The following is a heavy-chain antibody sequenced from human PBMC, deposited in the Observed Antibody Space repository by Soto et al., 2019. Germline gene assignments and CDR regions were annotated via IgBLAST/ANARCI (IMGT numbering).Heavy chain of an antibody. J-gene: IGHJ3*02. CDR3: AREYSSGWYSAFDI. CDR1: GGSVSSGSYY. D-gene: IGHD6-19*01. V-gene: IGHV4-61*01. Sequence: PSETLSLTCTVSGGSVSSGSYYWSWIRQPPGKGLEWIGYIYYSGSTNYNPSLKSRVTISVDTSKNQFSLKLSSVTAADTAVYYCAREYSSGWYSAFDIWGQGTMVTVSS. CDR2: IYYSGST.